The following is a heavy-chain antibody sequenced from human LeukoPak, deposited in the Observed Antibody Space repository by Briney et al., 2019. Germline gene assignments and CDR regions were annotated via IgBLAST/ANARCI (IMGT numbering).Heavy chain of an antibody. CDR3: AKGRKTDTAILNY. J-gene: IGHJ4*02. CDR1: GFTFSSYW. Sequence: GGSLRLSCAASGFTFSSYWMSWVRQAPGKGLEWVANIKQDGSEKYYVDSVKGRFTISRDNAKNSLYLQMKSLRAEDTAVYYCAKGRKTDTAILNYWGQGTLVTVSS. D-gene: IGHD5-18*01. CDR2: IKQDGSEK. V-gene: IGHV3-7*03.